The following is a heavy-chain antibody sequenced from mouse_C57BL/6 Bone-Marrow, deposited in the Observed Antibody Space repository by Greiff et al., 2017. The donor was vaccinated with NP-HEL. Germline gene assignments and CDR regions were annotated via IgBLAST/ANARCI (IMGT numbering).Heavy chain of an antibody. CDR1: GYTFTDYN. CDR2: INPNNGGT. J-gene: IGHJ2*01. Sequence: EVQLQQSGPELVKPGASVKMSCKASGYTFTDYNMHWVKQSHGKSLEWIGYINPNNGGTSYNQKFKGKATLPVNKSSSTAYMELRSLTSDESAVYYGARGNYSNYYYFDDWGQGTTLTVSS. V-gene: IGHV1-22*01. CDR3: ARGNYSNYYYFDD. D-gene: IGHD2-5*01.